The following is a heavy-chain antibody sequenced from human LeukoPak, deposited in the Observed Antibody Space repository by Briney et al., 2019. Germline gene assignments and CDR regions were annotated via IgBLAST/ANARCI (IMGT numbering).Heavy chain of an antibody. D-gene: IGHD2-15*01. CDR1: GGSISSYY. V-gene: IGHV4-59*01. CDR3: ARSVVVVAATPIYYSDY. CDR2: IYYSGST. Sequence: PSETLSLTCTVSGGSISSYYWSWIRQPPGKGLEWIGYIYYSGSTNYNPSLKSRVTISVDTSKNQFSLKLSSVTAADTAVYYCARSVVVVAATPIYYSDYWGQGTLVTVSS. J-gene: IGHJ4*02.